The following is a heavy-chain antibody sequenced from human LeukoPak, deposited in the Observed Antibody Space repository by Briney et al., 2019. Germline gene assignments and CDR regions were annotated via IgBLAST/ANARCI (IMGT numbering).Heavy chain of an antibody. CDR1: GFTVSSNY. J-gene: IGHJ5*02. Sequence: PGGSLRLSCAASGFTVSSNYMSWVRLAPGKGLEWVSVIYSGGSTYYADSVKGRFTISRDNSKNTLYLQMNSLRAEDTAVYYCARDYGDDEGWFDPWGQGTLVTVSS. D-gene: IGHD4-17*01. V-gene: IGHV3-66*02. CDR2: IYSGGST. CDR3: ARDYGDDEGWFDP.